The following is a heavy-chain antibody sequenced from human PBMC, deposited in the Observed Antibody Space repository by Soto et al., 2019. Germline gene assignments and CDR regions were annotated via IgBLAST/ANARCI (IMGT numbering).Heavy chain of an antibody. CDR2: ISAYNGNT. CDR3: ARDHAGRVRYFDWLLYYGWFDP. V-gene: IGHV1-18*01. Sequence: ASVQVSCKASGYTFTSYGISWVRQAPGQGLEWMGWISAYNGNTNYAQKLQGRVTMTTDTSTSTAYMELRSLRSDDTAVYYCARDHAGRVRYFDWLLYYGWFDPWGQGTLVTVSS. D-gene: IGHD3-9*01. CDR1: GYTFTSYG. J-gene: IGHJ5*02.